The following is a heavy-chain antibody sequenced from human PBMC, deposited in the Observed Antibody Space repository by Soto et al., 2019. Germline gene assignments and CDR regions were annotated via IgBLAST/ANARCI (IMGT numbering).Heavy chain of an antibody. CDR3: ATVPYGDYAPTFDY. CDR2: FDPEDGET. D-gene: IGHD4-17*01. V-gene: IGHV1-24*01. Sequence: ASVKVSCKVSGYTLTELSMHWVRQAPGKGLEWMGGFDPEDGETIYAQKFQGRVTMTEDTSTDTAYMELSSLRSEDTAVYYYATVPYGDYAPTFDYWGQGTLVTVSS. J-gene: IGHJ4*02. CDR1: GYTLTELS.